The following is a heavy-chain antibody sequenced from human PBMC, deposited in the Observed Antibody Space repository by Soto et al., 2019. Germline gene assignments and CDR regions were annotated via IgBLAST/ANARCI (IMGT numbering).Heavy chain of an antibody. D-gene: IGHD6-19*01. V-gene: IGHV3-23*01. CDR2: IGSRGDST. CDR3: AKDLIYGYNSGRPFDS. CDR1: GFTFSSFA. J-gene: IGHJ4*02. Sequence: EVHLLESGGGLVQPGGSLRLSCAASGFTFSSFAMSWVRQAPGKGLEWVSAIGSRGDSTYYADSVKGRFTISRDNSKNTLYVQMNSLRAEDTAVYYCAKDLIYGYNSGRPFDSWGQGTLVTVSS.